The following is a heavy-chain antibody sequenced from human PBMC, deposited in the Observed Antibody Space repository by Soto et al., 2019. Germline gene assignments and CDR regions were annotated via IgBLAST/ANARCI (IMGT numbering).Heavy chain of an antibody. CDR1: GDSFNDNY. D-gene: IGHD5-12*01. J-gene: IGHJ6*03. Sequence: QVQLVQSGAEVRKPGASVTVSCRSSGDSFNDNYIHWVRQAPGQGFEWMGWINPNGGVTKYAQKFQGWVSMTRDTSIRTVYMQLSRLRSDDTAVYYCAGESGGATATLDYYYFYMDVWGTGTTVTVSS. CDR2: INPNGGVT. V-gene: IGHV1-2*04. CDR3: AGESGGATATLDYYYFYMDV.